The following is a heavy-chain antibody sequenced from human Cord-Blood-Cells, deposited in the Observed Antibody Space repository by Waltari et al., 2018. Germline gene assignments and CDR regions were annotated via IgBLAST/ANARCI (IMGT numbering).Heavy chain of an antibody. D-gene: IGHD4-17*01. V-gene: IGHV4-39*01. CDR3: ARPTTVTTLAGWYFDL. CDR1: RRSIRSTSYY. CDR2: IYYSGST. Sequence: QMQLQGSGPGLVKSSETLSLTWPVSRRSIRSTSYYGGSLRTPPGKGLEWIGSIYYSGSTYYNPSLKSRVTISVDTSKNQFSLKLSSVTAADTAVYYCARPTTVTTLAGWYFDLWGRGTLVTVSS. J-gene: IGHJ2*01.